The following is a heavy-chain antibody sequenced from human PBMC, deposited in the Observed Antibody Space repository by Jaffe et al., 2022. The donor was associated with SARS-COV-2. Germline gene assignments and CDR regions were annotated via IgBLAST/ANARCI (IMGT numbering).Heavy chain of an antibody. D-gene: IGHD6-19*01. CDR2: ISYDGSNK. CDR1: GFTFSSYG. V-gene: IGHV3-30*18. CDR3: AKDHWASSGWYRVPYNWFDP. J-gene: IGHJ5*02. Sequence: QVQLVESGGGVVQPGRSLRLSCAASGFTFSSYGMHWVRQAPGKGLEWVAVISYDGSNKYYADSVKGRFTISRDNSKNTLYLQMNSLRAEDTAVYYCAKDHWASSGWYRVPYNWFDPWGQGTLVTVSS.